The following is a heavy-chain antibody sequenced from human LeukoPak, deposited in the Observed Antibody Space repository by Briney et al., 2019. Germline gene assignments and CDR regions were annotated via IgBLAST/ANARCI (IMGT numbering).Heavy chain of an antibody. CDR3: AKFSSSSNYYYYYMDV. V-gene: IGHV3-23*01. D-gene: IGHD6-6*01. Sequence: GGSLRLSCAASGFTFSSYAMSWVRQAPGKGLEWVSAISGSGGSTYYADSVKGRFTISRDNSKITLYLQMNSLRAEDTAVYYCAKFSSSSNYYYYYMDVWGKGTTVTVSS. J-gene: IGHJ6*03. CDR2: ISGSGGST. CDR1: GFTFSSYA.